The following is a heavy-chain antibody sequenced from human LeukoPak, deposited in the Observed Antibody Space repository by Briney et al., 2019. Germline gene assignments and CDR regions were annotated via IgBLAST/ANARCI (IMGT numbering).Heavy chain of an antibody. V-gene: IGHV4-31*03. CDR1: GGSISSRDYY. J-gene: IGHJ4*02. D-gene: IGHD3-3*01. CDR2: IYYSGTT. CDR3: ARHEYDFWSAFDY. Sequence: SETLSLTCTVSGGSISSRDYYWTWIRQHPGKGLEWIGYIYYSGTTSYNPSLKSRVNISIDTSKNQFSLRLSSVTAADTAVYYCARHEYDFWSAFDYWGQGTLVTVSS.